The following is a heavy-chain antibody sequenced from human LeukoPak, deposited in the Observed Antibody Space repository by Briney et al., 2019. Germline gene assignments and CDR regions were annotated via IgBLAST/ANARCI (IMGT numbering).Heavy chain of an antibody. CDR2: ISGSGGTT. V-gene: IGHV3-23*01. D-gene: IGHD3-3*01. Sequence: GGSLRLSCAASGFTFSSYAMSWVRQAPGKGLEWVSGISGSGGTTYYPDSVKGRFTISRDNSKSALYLQMNSLRAEDTAVYYCVKNFWSDKYYYYYMDVWGKGTTVTVSS. J-gene: IGHJ6*03. CDR1: GFTFSSYA. CDR3: VKNFWSDKYYYYYMDV.